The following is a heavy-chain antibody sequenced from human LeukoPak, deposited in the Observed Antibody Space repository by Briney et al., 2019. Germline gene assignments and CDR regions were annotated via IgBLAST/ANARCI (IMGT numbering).Heavy chain of an antibody. CDR1: GFTFSSYA. CDR2: ISGSGGST. CDR3: VPLPAGNFPGFDY. J-gene: IGHJ4*02. V-gene: IGHV3-23*01. Sequence: PGGPLRLSCAASGFTFSSYAASWVRQAPGKGLEWVSAISGSGGSTYYADSVKGRFTISRDDSKNTVSLQMNSLRVEDAALYYCVPLPAGNFPGFDYWGQGTRVTVSS. D-gene: IGHD1-7*01.